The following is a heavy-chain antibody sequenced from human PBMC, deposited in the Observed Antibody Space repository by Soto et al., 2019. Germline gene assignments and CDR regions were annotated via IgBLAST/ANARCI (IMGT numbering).Heavy chain of an antibody. D-gene: IGHD2-2*03. Sequence: QVQLQESGPGLVKPSQTLSLTCTVSGGSISSGDYYWSWIRQPPGKGLEWIGYIYYSGSTCYNPSLKSRVTISVDTSKNQFSLKLSSVTAADTAVYYCARHGYCSSTSCYAGGGWFDPWGQGTLVTVSS. CDR3: ARHGYCSSTSCYAGGGWFDP. J-gene: IGHJ5*02. V-gene: IGHV4-30-4*01. CDR2: IYYSGST. CDR1: GGSISSGDYY.